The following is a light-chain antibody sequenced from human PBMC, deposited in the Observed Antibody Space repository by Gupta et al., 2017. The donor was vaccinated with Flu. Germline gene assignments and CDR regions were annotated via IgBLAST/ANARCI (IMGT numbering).Light chain of an antibody. Sequence: EIVMTQSPATLSVSPGESVTLSCRASQSISTNLGWYQQRPGQAPRLLIYGPSTRAAGVPARFSGSGSGTEFTLTISSLQSEDFAVYYCQQYYQRPPCSFGQGTKLEIK. J-gene: IGKJ2*04. CDR2: GPS. V-gene: IGKV3-15*01. CDR1: QSISTN. CDR3: QQYYQRPPCS.